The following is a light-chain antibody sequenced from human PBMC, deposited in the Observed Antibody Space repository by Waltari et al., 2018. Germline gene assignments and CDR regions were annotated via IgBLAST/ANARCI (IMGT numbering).Light chain of an antibody. CDR1: QSVSRT. J-gene: IGKJ1*01. CDR3: QKYGTLPAT. V-gene: IGKV3-20*01. CDR2: DAS. Sequence: EIVLTQSPGTLSVSPGERVTLSCRASQSVSRTLAWYQQKPGQAPRPLNYDASTRATGIPDRFSGSGSGTDFSLTISRLEPEDFAVYYCQKYGTLPATFGQGTKVEIK.